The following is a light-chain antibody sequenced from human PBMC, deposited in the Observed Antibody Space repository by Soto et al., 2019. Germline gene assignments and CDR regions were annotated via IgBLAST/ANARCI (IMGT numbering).Light chain of an antibody. CDR2: GPS. V-gene: IGKV3-20*01. J-gene: IGKJ5*01. CDR3: QQFGSSPPRIT. Sequence: EIVLTQSPATLSLSPGERATLSCRAIQSVSSYLAWYQQKPGQAPRLLIYGPSSRATGIPDRFSGSGSGTDFTLTISRLEPEDFAVYYCQQFGSSPPRITFGQGTRLEIK. CDR1: QSVSSY.